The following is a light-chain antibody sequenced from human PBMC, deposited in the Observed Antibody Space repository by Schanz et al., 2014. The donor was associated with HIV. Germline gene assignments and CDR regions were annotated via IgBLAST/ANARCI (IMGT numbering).Light chain of an antibody. V-gene: IGLV2-14*03. CDR2: DVS. J-gene: IGLJ1*01. CDR3: SSCTSSSTYV. Sequence: QSALTQPASVSGSPGQSITISCTGTSSDVGTYDYVSWYQQHPGKAPKLMIYDVSYRPSGVSNRFSGSKSGNTASLTISGLQAEDEADYFCSSCTSSSTYVFGTGTKLT. CDR1: SSDVGTYDY.